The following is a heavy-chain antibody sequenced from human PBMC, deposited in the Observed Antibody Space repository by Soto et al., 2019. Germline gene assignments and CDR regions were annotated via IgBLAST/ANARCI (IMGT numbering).Heavy chain of an antibody. V-gene: IGHV5-51*01. CDR2: IYPGDSDT. J-gene: IGHJ5*02. Sequence: GESLKISCKGSGYSFSTHWIGWVRQRPGEGLEWMGIIYPGDSDTRYRPSFQGQVTISADKSITTAYLHWSSLKASDTAIYYCVRHGRTSTISDYFDPWGQGTLVTVSS. CDR3: VRHGRTSTISDYFDP. CDR1: GYSFSTHW. D-gene: IGHD4-17*01.